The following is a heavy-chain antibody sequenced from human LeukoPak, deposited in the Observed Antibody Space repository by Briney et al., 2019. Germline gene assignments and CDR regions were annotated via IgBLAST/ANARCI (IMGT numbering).Heavy chain of an antibody. J-gene: IGHJ5*02. D-gene: IGHD3-10*01. V-gene: IGHV1-24*01. CDR3: ATEEGSGSYYWGRWFDP. Sequence: ASVKVSCKVSGYTLTELSMHWVRQAPGKGLEWMGGFDPEDGETIYAQKFQGRVTMTEDTSTDTAYMELSSLRSEDTAVYYCATEEGSGSYYWGRWFDPWGQGTLVTVSS. CDR2: FDPEDGET. CDR1: GYTLTELS.